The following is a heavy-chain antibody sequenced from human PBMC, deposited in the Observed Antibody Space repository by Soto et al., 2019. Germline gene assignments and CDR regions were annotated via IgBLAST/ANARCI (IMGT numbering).Heavy chain of an antibody. CDR2: LGAARDP. D-gene: IGHD1-26*01. J-gene: IGHJ6*02. V-gene: IGHV3-13*05. CDR1: GFSFRDYD. CDR3: ARAYLGRVARRADYYYAMDV. Sequence: EVQLVESGGGSVQPGESLRLSCAASGFSFRDYDMHWVRQRKGKGLEWVSALGAARDPYYVGSVKGRFSVSRDNAHNSLFLQMNNLRVDDTAVYFCARAYLGRVARRADYYYAMDVWGRGTTVTVSS.